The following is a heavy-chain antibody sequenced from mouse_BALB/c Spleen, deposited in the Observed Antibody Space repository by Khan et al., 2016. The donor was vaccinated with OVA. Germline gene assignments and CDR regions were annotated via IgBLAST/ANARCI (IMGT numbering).Heavy chain of an antibody. CDR1: GFYINDYY. J-gene: IGHJ3*01. CDR2: IDSENGNT. D-gene: IGHD2-3*01. Sequence: VQLKESGAELVRPAALVSLSCKASGFYINDYYMHWVKQMPAQGMAWIGCIDSENGNTIYDPMFQGKASITSASSYNPAYLQLSRLTSAATAVYYCARDGYSHGMAYWGQGTLVTVS. CDR3: ARDGYSHGMAY. V-gene: IGHV14-1*02.